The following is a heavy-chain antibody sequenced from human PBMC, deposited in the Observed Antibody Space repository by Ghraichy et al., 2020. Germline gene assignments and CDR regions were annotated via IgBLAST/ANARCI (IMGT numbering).Heavy chain of an antibody. CDR2: ISYDGSKK. Sequence: GGSLRLSCAASGFTFTNFGMHWVRQAPGKGLEWVALISYDGSKKYYTDSVKGRFTISRDNSKNTLYLQVNSLRAEDTAVYYCVKDSSGWYASLSYFYYGMDVWGQGTTVTVSS. D-gene: IGHD6-19*01. CDR3: VKDSSGWYASLSYFYYGMDV. J-gene: IGHJ6*02. CDR1: GFTFTNFG. V-gene: IGHV3-30*18.